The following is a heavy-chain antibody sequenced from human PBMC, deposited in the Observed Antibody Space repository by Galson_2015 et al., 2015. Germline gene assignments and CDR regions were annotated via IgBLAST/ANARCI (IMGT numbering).Heavy chain of an antibody. J-gene: IGHJ4*02. V-gene: IGHV5-51*01. D-gene: IGHD3-10*01. CDR2: IYPGDSDT. CDR3: AKCGSGSYYPSPFDY. Sequence: QSGAEVKKPGESLKISCKGSGYSFTSYWIGWVRQMPGKGLEWMGIIYPGDSDTRYSPSFQGQVTISADESISTAYLQWGSLKASDTAMYYCAKCGSGSYYPSPFDYWGQGTLVTVSS. CDR1: GYSFTSYW.